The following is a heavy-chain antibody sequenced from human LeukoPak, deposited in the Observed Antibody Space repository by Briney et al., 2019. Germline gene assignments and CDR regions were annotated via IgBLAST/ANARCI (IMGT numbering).Heavy chain of an antibody. CDR3: ARDSSRGYSANDWGDAFGI. Sequence: SETLSLTCAVSGDSISSGAYSWSWIRQPPGKGLEWIGYIYYGGSTYYNPSLKSRVILSVDTTKNQFSLNLSSVTAADTAVYYCARDSSRGYSANDWGDAFGIWGQGKMVTVSS. D-gene: IGHD5-12*01. CDR1: GDSISSGAYS. CDR2: IYYGGST. J-gene: IGHJ3*02. V-gene: IGHV4-30-4*07.